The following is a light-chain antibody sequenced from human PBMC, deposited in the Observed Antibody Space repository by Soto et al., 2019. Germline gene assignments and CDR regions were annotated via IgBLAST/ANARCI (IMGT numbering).Light chain of an antibody. CDR2: EVS. CDR1: SSSVGGYNF. CDR3: SSYADTNTNV. V-gene: IGLV2-8*01. J-gene: IGLJ1*01. Sequence: QSVLTQPPSASGSPGQSVTISCTGTSSSVGGYNFVSWYQHHPGKAPQLLIYEVSHRPSGVPDRFSGSKSGNTASLTVSGLQAEDEADYFCSSYADTNTNVLGTGTKVTVL.